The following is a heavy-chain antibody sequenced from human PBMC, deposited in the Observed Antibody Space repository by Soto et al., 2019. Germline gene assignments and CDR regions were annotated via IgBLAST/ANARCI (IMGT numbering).Heavy chain of an antibody. V-gene: IGHV2-5*02. Sequence: QFTLKESVPTLVKPTQTLPLTCTISGFSLSTSGVGVGWIGQPPGKSLEWLALIYWDDVQRYSPSLKTRLTITKDNSRSQVVLTMTNMDPVDTATYYCAHSPCSGGTCYLFDYWGQGTLVTVSS. D-gene: IGHD2-15*01. CDR3: AHSPCSGGTCYLFDY. CDR1: GFSLSTSGVG. J-gene: IGHJ4*02. CDR2: IYWDDVQ.